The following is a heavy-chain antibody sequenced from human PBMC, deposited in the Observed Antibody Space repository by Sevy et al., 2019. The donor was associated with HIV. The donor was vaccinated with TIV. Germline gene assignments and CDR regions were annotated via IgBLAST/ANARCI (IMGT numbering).Heavy chain of an antibody. CDR2: ISAYNDNT. V-gene: IGHV1-18*01. Sequence: ASVKVSCTASGYTFTSYGISWVRQAPGQGLEWMGWISAYNDNTNYAQKLQGRVTLTTDTSTSTAYMELGSLRSDDTAVYYCARGYYDFWSGYYRRDAFDIWGQGTMVTVSS. CDR3: ARGYYDFWSGYYRRDAFDI. J-gene: IGHJ3*02. D-gene: IGHD3-3*01. CDR1: GYTFTSYG.